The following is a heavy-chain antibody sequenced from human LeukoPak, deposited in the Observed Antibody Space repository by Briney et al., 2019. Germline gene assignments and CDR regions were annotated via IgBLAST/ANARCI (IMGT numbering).Heavy chain of an antibody. J-gene: IGHJ4*02. CDR2: IYYSGST. CDR3: ARGSSWSPFDY. D-gene: IGHD6-13*01. Sequence: SETLSLTCTVSGGSIGSYYWSWIRQPPGKGLEWIGYIYYSGSTNYNPSLKSRVTISVDTSKNQFSLKLSSVTAADTAVYYCARGSSWSPFDYWGQGTLVTVSS. CDR1: GGSIGSYY. V-gene: IGHV4-59*01.